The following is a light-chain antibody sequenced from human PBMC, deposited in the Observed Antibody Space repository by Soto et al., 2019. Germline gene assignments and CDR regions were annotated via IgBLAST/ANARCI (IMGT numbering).Light chain of an antibody. CDR1: QSIGKSY. CDR2: GAS. CDR3: QQYAESPLT. J-gene: IGKJ4*01. V-gene: IGKV3-20*01. Sequence: ETVLTQSPGTVSLSPGESATLSCRASQSIGKSYLAWFQHKPGQAPRLLIYGASTRATGIPDRFRGSGSGTDFTLTVSRLESEYCAVYYCQQYAESPLTFGGGTKVEIK.